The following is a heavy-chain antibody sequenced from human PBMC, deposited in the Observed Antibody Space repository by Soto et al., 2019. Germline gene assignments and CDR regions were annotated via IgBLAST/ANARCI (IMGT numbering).Heavy chain of an antibody. CDR3: PREAGPINGLDV. J-gene: IGHJ6*02. Sequence: GESLKISCKGSGYSFTSYWIGWVRQMPGKGLEWMGIIYPGDSDTRYSPSFQGQVTISAGKSISTAYLQWSIRKASDTGSYDGPREAGPINGLDVWGRGTTVTVSS. V-gene: IGHV5-51*01. CDR2: IYPGDSDT. CDR1: GYSFTSYW. D-gene: IGHD1-20*01.